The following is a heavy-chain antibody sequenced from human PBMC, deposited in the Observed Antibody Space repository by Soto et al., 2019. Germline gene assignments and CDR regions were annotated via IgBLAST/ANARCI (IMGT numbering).Heavy chain of an antibody. CDR2: INVGNGNT. V-gene: IGHV1-3*05. CDR3: ARERWASGSRWFDP. CDR1: GYTFISYS. Sequence: QVQLVQSGAEEKKPGASVKVSCKVSGYTFISYSMHWVRQAPGQRLEWMGWINVGNGNTKYSQKIQGRVTIXXXTXXSTGYMELSSLRSEDTAVYYCARERWASGSRWFDPWGQGTLVTVSS. J-gene: IGHJ5*02. D-gene: IGHD6-19*01.